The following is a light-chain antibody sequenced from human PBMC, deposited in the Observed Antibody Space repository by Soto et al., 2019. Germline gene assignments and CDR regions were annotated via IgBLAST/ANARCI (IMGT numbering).Light chain of an antibody. CDR1: QSVSSN. V-gene: IGKV3-15*01. Sequence: DIFMAQALPSLRVCPLERATLSCKASQSVSSNLAWYQQKPGQAPRFLIYGASTRATGIPARFSGSGSGTEFTLTISSLQSEDFAVYYCQQYDNWPLTFGGGTKVDTK. CDR3: QQYDNWPLT. J-gene: IGKJ4*01. CDR2: GAS.